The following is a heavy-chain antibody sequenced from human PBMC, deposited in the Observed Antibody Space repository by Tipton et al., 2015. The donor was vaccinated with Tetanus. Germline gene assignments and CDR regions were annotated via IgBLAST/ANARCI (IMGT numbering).Heavy chain of an antibody. CDR2: SWYDGTDK. CDR3: AREADCSGGSCFSGDFDN. J-gene: IGHJ4*02. D-gene: IGHD2-15*01. CDR1: GFTFNGYG. V-gene: IGHV3-33*01. Sequence: SGFTFNGYGMHWVRQAPGKGLEWVAVSWYDGTDKYYADSVKGRFTISGDNSKNTLYLQMNSLRAEDTAVYYCAREADCSGGSCFSGDFDNWGQGTQVTVSS.